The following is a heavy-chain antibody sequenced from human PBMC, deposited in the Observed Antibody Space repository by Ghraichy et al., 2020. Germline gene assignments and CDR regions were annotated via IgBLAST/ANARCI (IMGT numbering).Heavy chain of an antibody. Sequence: GESLNISCAASGFTFSDYSMNWVRQAPGKGLEWVASIRGSGTYIYYADSLKGRFTISRDNAKNSLYLQMNSLRAEDTAVYYCARDHSDIVSARRDMDVWGQGTAVTVSS. CDR1: GFTFSDYS. V-gene: IGHV3-21*01. CDR2: IRGSGTYI. D-gene: IGHD5/OR15-5a*01. CDR3: ARDHSDIVSARRDMDV. J-gene: IGHJ6*02.